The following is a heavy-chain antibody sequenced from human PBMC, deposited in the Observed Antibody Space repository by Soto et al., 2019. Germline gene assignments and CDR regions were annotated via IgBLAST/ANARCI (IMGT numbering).Heavy chain of an antibody. Sequence: SETLSLTCTVSGGSISSYYWSWIRQPPGKGLEWIGYIYYSGSTNYNPSLKSRVTISVDTSKNQFSLKLSSVTAADTAVYYCSRVARSSGWLFYFDYWGQGTLVTVSS. J-gene: IGHJ4*02. CDR2: IYYSGST. V-gene: IGHV4-59*01. D-gene: IGHD6-19*01. CDR1: GGSISSYY. CDR3: SRVARSSGWLFYFDY.